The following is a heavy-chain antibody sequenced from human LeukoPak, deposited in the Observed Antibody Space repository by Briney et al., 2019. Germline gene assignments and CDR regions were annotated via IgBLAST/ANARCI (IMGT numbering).Heavy chain of an antibody. J-gene: IGHJ5*02. V-gene: IGHV4-34*01. CDR3: ARAKEYGYNYGPGFGFDP. Sequence: SETLSLTCAVYGGSFSGHYWSWIRQPPGKGLGWIGEINHSGSTNYGPSLKSRVTISVDTSKKQISLKLSSVTAADTAVYYCARAKEYGYNYGPGFGFDPWGQGTLVTVSS. CDR1: GGSFSGHY. D-gene: IGHD5-18*01. CDR2: INHSGST.